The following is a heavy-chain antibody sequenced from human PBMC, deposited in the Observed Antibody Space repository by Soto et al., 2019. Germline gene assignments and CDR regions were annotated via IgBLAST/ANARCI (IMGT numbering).Heavy chain of an antibody. V-gene: IGHV3-48*03. D-gene: IGHD6-13*01. Sequence: EVQLVESGGGLVQPGGSLRLYCAASGFTFSSYEMNWVRQAPGKGLEWVSYISSSGSTIYYADSVKGRFTISRDNAKNSLYLQMNSLRAEDTAVYYCARDMDSSSWYYYYYYGMDVWGQGTTVTVSS. CDR1: GFTFSSYE. CDR3: ARDMDSSSWYYYYYYGMDV. CDR2: ISSSGSTI. J-gene: IGHJ6*02.